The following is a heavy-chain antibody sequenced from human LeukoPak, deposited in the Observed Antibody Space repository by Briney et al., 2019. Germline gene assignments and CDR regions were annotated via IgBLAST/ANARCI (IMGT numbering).Heavy chain of an antibody. V-gene: IGHV3-66*01. CDR1: GFTFSSHW. D-gene: IGHD4-17*01. J-gene: IGHJ3*02. CDR2: IYSGGST. Sequence: PGGSLRLSCAGSGFTFSSHWMYWVRQAPGKGLEWVSVIYSGGSTYYADSVKGRFTISRDNSKNTLYLQMNSLRAEDTAVYYCARRDYGDYHDAFDIWGQGTMVTVSS. CDR3: ARRDYGDYHDAFDI.